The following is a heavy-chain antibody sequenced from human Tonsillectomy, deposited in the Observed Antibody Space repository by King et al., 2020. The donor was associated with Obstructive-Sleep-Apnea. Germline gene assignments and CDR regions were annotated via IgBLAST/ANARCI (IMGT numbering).Heavy chain of an antibody. CDR1: GYSISSSHW. D-gene: IGHD3-22*01. V-gene: IGHV4-28*01. J-gene: IGHJ4*02. CDR2: IYYSGNT. CDR3: ASYDSAGYYPFH. Sequence: QLQESGPGLVKPSDTLSLTCAVSGYSISSSHWWGWIRQPPGKGLEWIGYIYYSGNTFYNPSHKSRVTMSVDASKNQFSLKLSSLTAVDTAIYFCASYDSAGYYPFHWGQGTLVTVSS.